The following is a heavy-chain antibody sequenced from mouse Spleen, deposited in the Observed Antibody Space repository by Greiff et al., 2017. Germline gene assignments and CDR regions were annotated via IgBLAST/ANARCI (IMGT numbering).Heavy chain of an antibody. CDR2: IYPGSGNT. CDR3: ARWRYGNYVGDYFDY. Sequence: QVQLQQSGPELVKPGASVKISCKASGYSFTSYYIHWVKQRPGQGLEWIGWIYPGSGNTKYNEKFKGKATLTADTSSSTAYMQLSSLTSEDSAVYYCARWRYGNYVGDYFDYWGQGTTLTVSS. CDR1: GYSFTSYY. V-gene: IGHV1-66*01. J-gene: IGHJ2*01. D-gene: IGHD2-10*02.